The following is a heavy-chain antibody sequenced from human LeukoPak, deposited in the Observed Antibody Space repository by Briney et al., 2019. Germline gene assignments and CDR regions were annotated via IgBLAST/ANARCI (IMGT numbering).Heavy chain of an antibody. D-gene: IGHD3-16*01. J-gene: IGHJ4*02. V-gene: IGHV3-30*02. CDR3: AKGEGGALGIPHPYYFDY. CDR2: IRYDGGNK. CDR1: GFTFSTYG. Sequence: GSLRLSCAASGFTFSTYGMHWVRQTPGKGLEWVAFIRYDGGNKYYADSVKGRFTISRDNSKNTLYLEINSLTTEDTAVYYCAKGEGGALGIPHPYYFDYWGQGNVVTVSS.